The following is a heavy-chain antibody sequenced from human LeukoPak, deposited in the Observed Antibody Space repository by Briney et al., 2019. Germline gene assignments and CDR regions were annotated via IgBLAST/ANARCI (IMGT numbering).Heavy chain of an antibody. Sequence: PSVTLSLTCTVSGASFSSSTYYWGWIRQPPGKGLEWIGSIYYSGSTYYNPSLKSRVTMSVDTSKNQFSLKLSSVTAADTAVYYCARHAGGISATGTRPFDYWGQGTLVTVSS. J-gene: IGHJ4*02. V-gene: IGHV4-39*01. CDR3: ARHAGGISATGTRPFDY. D-gene: IGHD6-13*01. CDR2: IYYSGST. CDR1: GASFSSSTYY.